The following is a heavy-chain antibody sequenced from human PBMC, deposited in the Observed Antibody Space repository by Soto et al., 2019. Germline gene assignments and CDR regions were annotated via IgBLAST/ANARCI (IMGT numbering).Heavy chain of an antibody. Sequence: QVQLVQSGAEVKKPGSSVKVSCKASGGTFSSYAISWVRQAPGQGLEWMGGIIPIFGTANYAQKFQGRVTITADXSXSXXYMELSSLRSEDTAVYYCASPTGTTYFSNYYGMDVWGQGTTVTVSS. CDR2: IIPIFGTA. D-gene: IGHD1-7*01. J-gene: IGHJ6*02. CDR3: ASPTGTTYFSNYYGMDV. CDR1: GGTFSSYA. V-gene: IGHV1-69*12.